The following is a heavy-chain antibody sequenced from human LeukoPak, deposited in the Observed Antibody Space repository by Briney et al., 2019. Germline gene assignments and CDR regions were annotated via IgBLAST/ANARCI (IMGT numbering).Heavy chain of an antibody. Sequence: SGGSLGLSCAASGFTFSTYAMHWVRQAPGKGLEWVALIWYDGSNKYYVDSVKGRFTISRDNSENILYLQMNSLRVEDTAVYYCARDVSGSYSGYYYGMDVWGQGTTVTVSS. J-gene: IGHJ6*02. D-gene: IGHD1-26*01. CDR3: ARDVSGSYSGYYYGMDV. CDR2: IWYDGSNK. V-gene: IGHV3-33*08. CDR1: GFTFSTYA.